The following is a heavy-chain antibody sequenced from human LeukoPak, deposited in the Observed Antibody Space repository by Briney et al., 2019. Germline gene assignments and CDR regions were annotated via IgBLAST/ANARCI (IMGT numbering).Heavy chain of an antibody. CDR2: IYYSGST. J-gene: IGHJ3*02. V-gene: IGHV4-31*03. D-gene: IGHD2-2*01. CDR3: ASDESTSDAFDI. CDR1: GGSISSGGYY. Sequence: PSETLSLTCTASGGSISSGGYYWSWIRQHPGKGLEWIGYIYYSGSTYYNPSLKSRVTISVDTSKNQFSLKLSSVTAADTAVYYCASDESTSDAFDIWGQGTMVTVSS.